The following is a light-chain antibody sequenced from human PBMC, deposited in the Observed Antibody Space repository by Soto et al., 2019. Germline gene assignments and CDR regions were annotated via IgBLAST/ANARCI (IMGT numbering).Light chain of an antibody. CDR2: GAS. V-gene: IGKV3-15*01. CDR3: QQYYNWPLYT. Sequence: EIVMTQSPATLSLSPGERATLSCGASQSLSSNLAWFQQKPGQAPRLLIYGASTRAAGIPARFSGRGSGTEFTLTISSLQSEDFAVYYCQQYYNWPLYTFGQGTKLEI. CDR1: QSLSSN. J-gene: IGKJ2*01.